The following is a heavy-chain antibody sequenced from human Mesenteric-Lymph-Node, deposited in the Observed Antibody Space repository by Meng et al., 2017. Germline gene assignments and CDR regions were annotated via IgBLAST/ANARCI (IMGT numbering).Heavy chain of an antibody. Sequence: GESLKISCAASGFTFSSYWMHWVRQAPGKGLVWVSRINGDGSSTSYADSVKCRFTISRDNAKNTLYLHMNSLRAEDTAVYYCTKDLATAADWGQGTRVTVSS. CDR1: GFTFSSYW. J-gene: IGHJ4*02. D-gene: IGHD5-12*01. CDR2: INGDGSST. CDR3: TKDLATAAD. V-gene: IGHV3-74*01.